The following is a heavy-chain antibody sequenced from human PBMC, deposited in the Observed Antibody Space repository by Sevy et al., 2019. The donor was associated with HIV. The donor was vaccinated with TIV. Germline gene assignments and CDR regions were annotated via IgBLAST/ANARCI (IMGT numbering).Heavy chain of an antibody. V-gene: IGHV4-39*01. J-gene: IGHJ4*02. CDR1: GGSISSSSYY. Sequence: KQSQTLSLTCTVSGGSISSSSYYWGWIRQPPGKGLEWIGSVYYSGNTYYNPSLKSRVTISVDTSKNQFSLKLNSVTAADTAVYYCAINPPSEWLNSFEVWGQGTLVTVSS. CDR3: AINPPSEWLNSFEV. D-gene: IGHD6-19*01. CDR2: VYYSGNT.